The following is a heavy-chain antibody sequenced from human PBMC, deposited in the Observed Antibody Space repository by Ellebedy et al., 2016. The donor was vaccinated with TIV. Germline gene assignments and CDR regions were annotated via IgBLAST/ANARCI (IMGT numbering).Heavy chain of an antibody. J-gene: IGHJ4*02. CDR3: VKRGAAGTYYFDY. CDR1: GFTFSSNA. Sequence: GESLKIPCSASGFTFSSNAMQWVRQDPGRGLEDVSSISGNGGSTSYADSLKGRFTISRDNSKKTLYFQMSSLRAEDTAVYYCVKRGAAGTYYFDYWGQGTLVTVSS. D-gene: IGHD6-13*01. CDR2: ISGNGGST. V-gene: IGHV3-64D*06.